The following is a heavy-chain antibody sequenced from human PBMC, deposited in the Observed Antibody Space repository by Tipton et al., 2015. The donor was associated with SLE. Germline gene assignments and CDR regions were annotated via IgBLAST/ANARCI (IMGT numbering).Heavy chain of an antibody. D-gene: IGHD3-22*01. Sequence: LRLSCTVSGGSISSYYWSWIRQPPGKGLEWIGYTYYSGSTYYNPSLKSRVTISVDRSKNQFSLKLSSVTAADTAVYYCARGSYYDSSGLRVEAFDIWGQGTMVTVSS. J-gene: IGHJ3*02. CDR3: ARGSYYDSSGLRVEAFDI. CDR2: TYYSGST. V-gene: IGHV4-59*12. CDR1: GGSISSYY.